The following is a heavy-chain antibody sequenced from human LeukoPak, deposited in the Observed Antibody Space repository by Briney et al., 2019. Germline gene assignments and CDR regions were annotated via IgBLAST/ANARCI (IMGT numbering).Heavy chain of an antibody. V-gene: IGHV3-48*03. CDR1: GFTFSSYE. CDR3: ARPDNYGGYDYYYYGMDV. CDR2: ISTTANSI. J-gene: IGHJ6*04. D-gene: IGHD5-12*01. Sequence: GGSLRLSCAASGFTFSSYEMNWVRQAPGKGLEWISYISTTANSIYYADSVKGRFTISRDSAKNSLYLQMSSLRAEDTAVYYCARPDNYGGYDYYYYGMDVWGKGTTVTVSS.